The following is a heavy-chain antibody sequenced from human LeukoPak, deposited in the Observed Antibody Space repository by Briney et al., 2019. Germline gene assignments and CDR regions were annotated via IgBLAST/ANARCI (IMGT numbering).Heavy chain of an antibody. Sequence: PSETLSLTCTVSGGSISSSSYYWSWIRQPPGKGLEWIGEINHSGSTNYNPSLKSRVTISVDTSKNQFSLKLSSVTAADTAVYYCARGLEQLVAYDYWGQGTLVTVSS. J-gene: IGHJ4*02. CDR1: GGSISSSSYY. CDR2: INHSGST. V-gene: IGHV4-39*07. CDR3: ARGLEQLVAYDY. D-gene: IGHD6-6*01.